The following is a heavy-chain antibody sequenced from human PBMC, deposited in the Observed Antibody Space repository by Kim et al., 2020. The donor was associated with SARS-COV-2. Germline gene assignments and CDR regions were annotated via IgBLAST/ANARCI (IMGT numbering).Heavy chain of an antibody. V-gene: IGHV4-34*01. D-gene: IGHD2-2*01. Sequence: SETLSLTCGVYGGSFSGYYWSWIRQPPGKGLEWIGEINQSGSTNYNPSLKSRVTISVDTSKNQFSLKLSSVTAADTAVYYCARGAVLVVVPAAIDYGMDVWGQGTTVTVSS. CDR3: ARGAVLVVVPAAIDYGMDV. J-gene: IGHJ6*02. CDR2: INQSGST. CDR1: GGSFSGYY.